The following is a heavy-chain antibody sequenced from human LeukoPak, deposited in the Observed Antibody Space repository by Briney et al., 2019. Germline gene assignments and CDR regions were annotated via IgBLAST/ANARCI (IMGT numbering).Heavy chain of an antibody. CDR1: GGSISSYY. D-gene: IGHD6-13*01. V-gene: IGHV4-59*08. Sequence: SETLSLTCTVSGGSISSYYWSWIRQPPGKGLEWIGYIYYSGSTNNNPSLKSRLTMSVDTSRNQFSLRLSSVTAEDTAVYYCATYSSSWARFDYWGQGSLVIVSS. J-gene: IGHJ4*02. CDR2: IYYSGST. CDR3: ATYSSSWARFDY.